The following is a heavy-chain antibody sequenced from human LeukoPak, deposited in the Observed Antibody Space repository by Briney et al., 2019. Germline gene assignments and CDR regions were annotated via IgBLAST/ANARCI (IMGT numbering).Heavy chain of an antibody. V-gene: IGHV3-7*01. CDR2: ILPGGRES. CDR3: MSAHGY. CDR1: GYSFSTNM. Sequence: SGGSLRLSCVVSGYSFSTNMMTWVRQAPAKGLDWVATILPGGRESYRVDSVKGRFTISRDNAKNSLYLQMNILRAEDTAVYYCMSAHGYWGQGTLVTVTS. J-gene: IGHJ4*02.